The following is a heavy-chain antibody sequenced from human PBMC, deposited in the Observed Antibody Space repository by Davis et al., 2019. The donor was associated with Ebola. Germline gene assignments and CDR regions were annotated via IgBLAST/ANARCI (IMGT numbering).Heavy chain of an antibody. CDR1: GFTFDDYA. CDR3: AKDIMDTAMVFDY. D-gene: IGHD5-18*01. CDR2: ISWNSGSI. J-gene: IGHJ4*02. V-gene: IGHV3-9*01. Sequence: PGGSLRLSCAASGFTFDDYAMHWVRQAPGKGLEWVSGISWNSGSIGYADSVKGRFTISRDNAKNSLYLQMNSLRAEDTALYYCAKDIMDTAMVFDYWGQGTLVTVSS.